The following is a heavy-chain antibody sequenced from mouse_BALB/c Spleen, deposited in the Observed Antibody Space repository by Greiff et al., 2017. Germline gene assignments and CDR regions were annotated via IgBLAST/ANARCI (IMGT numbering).Heavy chain of an antibody. CDR3: AQLGRYAMDY. Sequence: VQLQQSGPELVKPGASVKIPCKASGYTFTDYNMDWVKQSHGKSLEWIGDINPNNGGTIYNQKFKGKATLTVDKSSSTAYMELRSLTSEDTAVYYCAQLGRYAMDYWGQGTSVTVSS. CDR1: GYTFTDYN. J-gene: IGHJ4*01. V-gene: IGHV1-18*01. CDR2: INPNNGGT. D-gene: IGHD4-1*02.